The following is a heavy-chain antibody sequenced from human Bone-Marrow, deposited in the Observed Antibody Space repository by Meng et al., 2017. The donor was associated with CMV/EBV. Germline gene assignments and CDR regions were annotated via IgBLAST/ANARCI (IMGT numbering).Heavy chain of an antibody. J-gene: IGHJ4*02. CDR3: ARGGGPFDY. Sequence: VQLQQWGGGLLKPSETLSLTCAFYGGSFSGYYWSWIRQPPGKGLEWIGEINHSGSTNYNPSLKSRVTISVDTSKNQFSLKLSSVTAADTAVYYCARGGGPFDYWGQGTLVTVSS. D-gene: IGHD3-16*01. V-gene: IGHV4-34*01. CDR1: GGSFSGYY. CDR2: INHSGST.